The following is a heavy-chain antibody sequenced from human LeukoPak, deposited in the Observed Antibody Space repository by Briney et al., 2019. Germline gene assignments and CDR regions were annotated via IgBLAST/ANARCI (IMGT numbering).Heavy chain of an antibody. J-gene: IGHJ6*03. V-gene: IGHV1-69*02. Sequence: GSSVKVSCKASGGTFSSYTISWVRQAPGQGLEWMGRIIPILGIANYAQKFQGRVTITADKSTSTDYMELSSLRSEDTAVYYCASGYCSSTSCYLYYMDVWGKGTTVTVSS. CDR1: GGTFSSYT. D-gene: IGHD2-2*03. CDR2: IIPILGIA. CDR3: ASGYCSSTSCYLYYMDV.